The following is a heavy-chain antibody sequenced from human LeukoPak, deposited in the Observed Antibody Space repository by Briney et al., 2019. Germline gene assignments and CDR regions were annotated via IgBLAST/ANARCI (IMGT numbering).Heavy chain of an antibody. J-gene: IGHJ4*02. CDR1: GGSFSGYY. Sequence: SETLSLTCAVYGGSFSGYYWSWIRQPPGKGLEWIGGINHSGGTNYNPSLKSRVTISEDTSKNQFSLKLSSVTAADTAVYYCARGLRFSTSPGGWGQGTLVTVSS. CDR3: ARGLRFSTSPGG. CDR2: INHSGGT. D-gene: IGHD2-2*01. V-gene: IGHV4-34*01.